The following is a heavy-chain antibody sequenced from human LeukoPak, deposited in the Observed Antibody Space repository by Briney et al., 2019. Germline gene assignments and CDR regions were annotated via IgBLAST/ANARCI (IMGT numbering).Heavy chain of an antibody. CDR2: FSGSGDNT. D-gene: IGHD6-19*01. CDR3: AKGRGSSGWAGGFDI. V-gene: IGHV3-23*01. J-gene: IGHJ3*02. CDR1: GFTFSSYA. Sequence: GGSLRLSCAASGFTFSSYAMSWVRPAPGKGMEWVSTFSGSGDNTYYADSVKGRFTISRDNSKNTVYLQMNSLRGEDTAVYYCAKGRGSSGWAGGFDIWGQGTMVTVSS.